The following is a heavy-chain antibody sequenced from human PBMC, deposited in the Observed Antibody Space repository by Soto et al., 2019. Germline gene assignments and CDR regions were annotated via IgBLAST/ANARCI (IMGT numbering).Heavy chain of an antibody. V-gene: IGHV3-23*01. CDR3: GKDLGRRRGDAFDF. D-gene: IGHD3-16*01. Sequence: EVQLLESGGGLVQPGGSLRLSCAASGFTFSSYAMSWVRQAPGKGMDWVSAISGSGGSTYDADSVKGRFTISRDKSKNTLYLQMNSLRAEDTAVYYCGKDLGRRRGDAFDFWGQGTMVTVSS. CDR1: GFTFSSYA. J-gene: IGHJ3*01. CDR2: ISGSGGST.